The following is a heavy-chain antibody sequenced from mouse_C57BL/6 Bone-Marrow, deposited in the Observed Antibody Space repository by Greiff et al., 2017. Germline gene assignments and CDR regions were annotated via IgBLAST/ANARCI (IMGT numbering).Heavy chain of an antibody. Sequence: EVKLVESGPGLAKPSQTLSLTCSATGYSITSDYWHWIRKFPGNKLEYIGNISYSGSTSYNPSLNSRISTTRDTSTHKYYLQLNSVTTDDTATYYCARAYYSNYDYAMDYWGQGTSVTVSS. CDR1: GYSITSDY. CDR2: ISYSGST. D-gene: IGHD2-5*01. V-gene: IGHV3-8*01. CDR3: ARAYYSNYDYAMDY. J-gene: IGHJ4*01.